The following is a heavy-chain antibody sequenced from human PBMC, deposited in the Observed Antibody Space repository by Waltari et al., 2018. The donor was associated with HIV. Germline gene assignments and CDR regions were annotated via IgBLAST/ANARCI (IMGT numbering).Heavy chain of an antibody. CDR3: ARGGTLRYFDWLLEDSFDI. J-gene: IGHJ3*02. D-gene: IGHD3-9*01. Sequence: EVQLVASGGGLVQPGGSLRLSCAASGFTFSNYWMHWVRQAPGKWLVWVSRINSDGSSTSYADSVKGRLTISRDNAKNTLYLQMNSLRAEDTAVYYCARGGTLRYFDWLLEDSFDIWGQGTMVTVSS. V-gene: IGHV3-74*01. CDR1: GFTFSNYW. CDR2: INSDGSST.